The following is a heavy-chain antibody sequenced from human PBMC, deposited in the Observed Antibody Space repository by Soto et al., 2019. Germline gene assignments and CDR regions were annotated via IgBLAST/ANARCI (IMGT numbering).Heavy chain of an antibody. CDR3: VREFCIGGRCQLFFDS. CDR1: GFTFSSFA. V-gene: IGHV3-64*01. D-gene: IGHD2-15*01. Sequence: GGSLRLSCAASGFTFSSFAMHWVRQAPGKGLEYVSAITSNGDSPFYANSVKGRFTVSRDNSKNTLYLQMGSLRAEDMAVYYSVREFCIGGRCQLFFDSCGQGTLVTVSS. CDR2: ITSNGDSP. J-gene: IGHJ4*02.